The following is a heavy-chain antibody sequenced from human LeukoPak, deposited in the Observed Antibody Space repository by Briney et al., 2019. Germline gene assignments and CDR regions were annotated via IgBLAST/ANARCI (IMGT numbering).Heavy chain of an antibody. CDR1: GYTFTSYG. D-gene: IGHD3-10*01. CDR2: ISAYNGNT. Sequence: ASVKVSCKASGYTFTSYGISWVRQAPGQGLEWMGWISAYNGNTNYAQKLQGRATMTTDTSTSTAYMELRSRRSDDTAVYYCARDSKVLLWFGEHDYSGQGNLGT. J-gene: IGHJ4*02. V-gene: IGHV1-18*01. CDR3: ARDSKVLLWFGEHDY.